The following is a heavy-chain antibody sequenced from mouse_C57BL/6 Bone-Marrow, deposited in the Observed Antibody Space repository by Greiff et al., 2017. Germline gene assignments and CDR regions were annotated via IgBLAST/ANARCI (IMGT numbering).Heavy chain of an antibody. V-gene: IGHV3-6*01. J-gene: IGHJ2*01. Sequence: EVKLQESGPGLVKPSQSLSLTCSVTGYSITSGYYWNWIRQFPGNKLEWMGYISYDGSNNYNPSLKNRISITRDTSKNQFFLKLNSVTTEDTATYYCAREGGIDYGADYWGQGTTLTVSS. CDR3: AREGGIDYGADY. D-gene: IGHD2-4*01. CDR2: ISYDGSN. CDR1: GYSITSGYY.